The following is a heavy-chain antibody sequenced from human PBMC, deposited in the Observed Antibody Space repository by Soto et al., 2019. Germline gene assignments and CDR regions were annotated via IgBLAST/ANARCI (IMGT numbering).Heavy chain of an antibody. J-gene: IGHJ4*02. D-gene: IGHD1-7*01. CDR1: GDSVSSNSAA. V-gene: IGHV6-1*01. Sequence: SPTLSLTCAISGDSVSSNSAAWNWIRQSPSRGLEWLGRTYYRSKWYNDYAVSVKSRITINPDTSKNQFSLQLNSVTPEDTAVYYCARALGSPITGTTVFDYWGQGTLVTVSS. CDR2: TYYRSKWYN. CDR3: ARALGSPITGTTVFDY.